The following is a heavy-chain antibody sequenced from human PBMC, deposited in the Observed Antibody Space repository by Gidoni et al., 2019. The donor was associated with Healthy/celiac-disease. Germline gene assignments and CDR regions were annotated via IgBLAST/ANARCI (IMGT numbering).Heavy chain of an antibody. Sequence: EVQLVESGGGLVQPGGSLRLSCSASGFTFRSYAMHWVRQAPGKGLEYVSAISSNGGSTYYADSVKGRFTISRDNSKNTLYLQMSSLRAEDTAVYYCVKDRDTMIVVVLGGDDAFDIWGQGTMVTVSS. J-gene: IGHJ3*02. CDR1: GFTFRSYA. CDR2: ISSNGGST. V-gene: IGHV3-64D*06. CDR3: VKDRDTMIVVVLGGDDAFDI. D-gene: IGHD3-22*01.